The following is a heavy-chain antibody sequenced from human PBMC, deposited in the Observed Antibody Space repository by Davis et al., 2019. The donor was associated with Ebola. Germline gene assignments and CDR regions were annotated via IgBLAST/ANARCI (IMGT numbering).Heavy chain of an antibody. Sequence: PGGSLRLSCEVSGLNFNTYAMNWVRQAPGKGLEWISRVTSGGSKTFYADSVKGRFTISRDNTRDSVYLQMDSLGVDDTAVYYCAKDRGYGYGYVQEYWGQGTLVTVSS. CDR3: AKDRGYGYGYVQEY. CDR2: VTSGGSKT. CDR1: GLNFNTYA. D-gene: IGHD5-18*01. V-gene: IGHV3-48*03. J-gene: IGHJ4*02.